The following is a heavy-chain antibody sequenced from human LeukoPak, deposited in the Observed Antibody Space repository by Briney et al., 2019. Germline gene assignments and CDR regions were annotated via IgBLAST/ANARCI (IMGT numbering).Heavy chain of an antibody. CDR3: ARESRWFDP. J-gene: IGHJ5*02. V-gene: IGHV4-30-2*01. Sequence: SETLSLTCAVSGGSISSGGYSWSWIRQPPGKGLEWIGYIYHSGSTYYNPSLKSRVTISVDRSKNQFSLKLSSVTAADTAVYYCARESRWFDPWGQGTLVTVSS. CDR1: GGSISSGGYS. CDR2: IYHSGST.